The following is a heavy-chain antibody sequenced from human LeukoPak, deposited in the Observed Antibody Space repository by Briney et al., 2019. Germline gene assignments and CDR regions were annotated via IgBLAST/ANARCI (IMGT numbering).Heavy chain of an antibody. D-gene: IGHD3-10*01. J-gene: IGHJ4*02. CDR3: ARVPSYYYGSGSQY. Sequence: ASVKVSCKASGYTFTSYGISWVRQAPGQGREWMGRISAYNGNTNYAQKLQGRVTMTTDTSTSTAYMELRSLRSDDTAVYYCARVPSYYYGSGSQYWGQGTLVTVSS. CDR1: GYTFTSYG. V-gene: IGHV1-18*01. CDR2: ISAYNGNT.